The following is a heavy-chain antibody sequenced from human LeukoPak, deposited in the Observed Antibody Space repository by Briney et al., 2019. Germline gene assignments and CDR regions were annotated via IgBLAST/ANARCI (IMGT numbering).Heavy chain of an antibody. CDR3: ARVAVVAFDT. Sequence: GGSLRLSCAASGFTFSSYEMNWVRQAPGKGLEWVSHISSSGSTIYYADSVKGRFTISRDNAKNSLYLQMNSLRAEDTAVYYCARVAVVAFDTWGQGTMVTVSS. J-gene: IGHJ3*02. D-gene: IGHD2-21*01. CDR2: ISSSGSTI. V-gene: IGHV3-48*03. CDR1: GFTFSSYE.